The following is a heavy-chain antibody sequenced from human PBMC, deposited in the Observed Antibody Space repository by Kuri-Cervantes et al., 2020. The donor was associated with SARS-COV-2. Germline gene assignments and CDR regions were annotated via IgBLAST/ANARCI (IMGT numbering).Heavy chain of an antibody. Sequence: ASVKVSCKASGYTFTGYYMHWVRQAPGQGLEWMGWINPNSGGTNYAQKFQGRVTMTRDTSISTAYMELSRLRSDDTAVYYCARGVFTTNPPSYYYYMDVWGKGTTVTVSS. CDR1: GYTFTGYY. D-gene: IGHD3-22*01. J-gene: IGHJ6*03. CDR2: INPNSGGT. V-gene: IGHV1-2*02. CDR3: ARGVFTTNPPSYYYYMDV.